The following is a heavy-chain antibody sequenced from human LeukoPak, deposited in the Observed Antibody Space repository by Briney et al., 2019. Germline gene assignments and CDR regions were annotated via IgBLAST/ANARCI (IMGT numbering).Heavy chain of an antibody. Sequence: SETLSLTCTVSGGSISSSSYYWGWIRQPPGKGLEWIGSIYYSGSTYYNPSLKSRVTISVDTSNNQFSLKLSSVTAADTAVYYCARVPHYYDSSGYCPVYYFDYWGQGTLVTVSS. V-gene: IGHV4-39*01. CDR3: ARVPHYYDSSGYCPVYYFDY. CDR2: IYYSGST. J-gene: IGHJ4*02. CDR1: GGSISSSSYY. D-gene: IGHD3-22*01.